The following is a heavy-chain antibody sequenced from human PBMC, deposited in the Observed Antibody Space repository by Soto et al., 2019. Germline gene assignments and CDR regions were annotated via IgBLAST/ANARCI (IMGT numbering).Heavy chain of an antibody. V-gene: IGHV1-69*13. CDR1: GGTFSSYA. CDR2: IIPIFGTA. CDR3: ARDQATIPTLKLDP. Sequence: GASVKVSCKASGGTFSSYAISWVRQAPGQGLEWMGGIIPIFGTANYAQKFQGRVTITADESTSTAYMELSSLRSEDTAVYYCARDQATIPTLKLDPWGQGTLVTVSS. D-gene: IGHD4-4*01. J-gene: IGHJ5*02.